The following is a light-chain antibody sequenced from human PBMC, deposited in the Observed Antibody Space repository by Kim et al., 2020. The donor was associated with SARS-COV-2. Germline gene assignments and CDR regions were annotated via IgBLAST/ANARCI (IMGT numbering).Light chain of an antibody. Sequence: SGSVGDRVTITCRARQSISSWLAWYQQKPGKAPKLLICMASSLESGVTSRFSGSGSGTEVTLTIISLQPDDFATYFWQQYNYYPNGFAQETKLEI. CDR1: QSISSW. J-gene: IGKJ2*03. V-gene: IGKV1-5*03. CDR2: MAS. CDR3: QQYNYYPNG.